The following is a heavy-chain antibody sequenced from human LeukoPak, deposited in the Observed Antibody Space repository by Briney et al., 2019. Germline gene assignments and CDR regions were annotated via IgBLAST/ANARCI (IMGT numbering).Heavy chain of an antibody. CDR1: GFTFSSYA. Sequence: GGSLRLSCAASGFTFSSYATSWVRQAPGKGLEWVSAISGSGGSTYYADSVKGRFTISRDNSKNTLYLQMNSLRAEDTAVYYCAKANDFWSGINDYWGQGTLVTVSS. V-gene: IGHV3-23*01. CDR3: AKANDFWSGINDY. D-gene: IGHD3-3*01. CDR2: ISGSGGST. J-gene: IGHJ4*02.